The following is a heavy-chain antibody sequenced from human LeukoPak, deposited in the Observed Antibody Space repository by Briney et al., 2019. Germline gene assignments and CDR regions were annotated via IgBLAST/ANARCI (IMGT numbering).Heavy chain of an antibody. D-gene: IGHD6-13*01. CDR3: AKGTGPLGSSSYYFDY. V-gene: IGHV3-9*03. CDR2: ISWNSGSI. CDR1: GFTFDDYA. J-gene: IGHJ4*02. Sequence: GGSLRLSCAASGFTFDDYAMHWVRQAPGKGLEWVSGISWNSGSIGYADSVKGRFTISRDNAKNSLYLQMNSLRAEDMALYYCAKGTGPLGSSSYYFDYWGQGTLVTVSS.